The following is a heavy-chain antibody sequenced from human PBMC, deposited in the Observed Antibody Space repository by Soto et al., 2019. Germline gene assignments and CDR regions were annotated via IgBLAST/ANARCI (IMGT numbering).Heavy chain of an antibody. J-gene: IGHJ5*02. Sequence: ETLSLTCVVSGGSISSSNWWSWVRQPPGKGLEWIGEIYHSGRTNYNPSLTSRVTISLDTSKNQFSLKLTSVTAADTAVYYCARGDDWKSSCFDPWGQGTLVTVSS. CDR1: GGSISSSNW. CDR2: IYHSGRT. V-gene: IGHV4-4*02. D-gene: IGHD1-1*01. CDR3: ARGDDWKSSCFDP.